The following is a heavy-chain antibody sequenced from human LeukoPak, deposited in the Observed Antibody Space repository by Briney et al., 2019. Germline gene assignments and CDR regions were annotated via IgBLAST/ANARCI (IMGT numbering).Heavy chain of an antibody. D-gene: IGHD3-9*01. V-gene: IGHV1-24*01. CDR3: ATLRHFDWLLLARGNWFDP. CDR1: GYTLTELS. Sequence: VASVKVSCKVSGYTLTELSMHWVRQAPGKGLEWMGGFDPGDGETIYAQKFQGRVTMTEDTSTDTAYMELSSLRSEDTAVYYCATLRHFDWLLLARGNWFDPWGQGTLVTVSS. J-gene: IGHJ5*02. CDR2: FDPGDGET.